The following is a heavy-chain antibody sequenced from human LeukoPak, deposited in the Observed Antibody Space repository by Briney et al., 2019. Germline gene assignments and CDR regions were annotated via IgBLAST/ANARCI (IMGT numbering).Heavy chain of an antibody. CDR2: ISYDGSNK. V-gene: IGHV3-30*03. CDR3: ASSYSSSWGGGFDY. CDR1: AFSFSGYW. J-gene: IGHJ4*02. Sequence: PGGSLRLSCEASAFSFSGYWMNWVRQAPGKGLEWVAVISYDGSNKYYADSEKGRFTISRDNSKNTLYLQMNSLRAEDTAVYYCASSYSSSWGGGFDYWGQGTLVTVSS. D-gene: IGHD6-13*01.